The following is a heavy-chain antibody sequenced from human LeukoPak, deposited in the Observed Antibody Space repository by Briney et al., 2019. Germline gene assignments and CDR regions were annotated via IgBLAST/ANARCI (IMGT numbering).Heavy chain of an antibody. CDR2: ISSTSTDI. D-gene: IGHD3-10*01. CDR3: ARRGPYFDY. J-gene: IGHJ4*02. Sequence: PGGSLRLSCTASGFTFSNHGMNWVRQAPGKGLEWISYISSTSTDIYYVDSVKGRFTISRDNAKNSLYLQMNSLRPEDTSIYYCARRGPYFDYWGQGILVTVSS. V-gene: IGHV3-21*05. CDR1: GFTFSNHG.